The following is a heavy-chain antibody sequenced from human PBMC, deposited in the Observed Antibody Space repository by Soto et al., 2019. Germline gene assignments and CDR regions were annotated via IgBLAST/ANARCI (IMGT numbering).Heavy chain of an antibody. Sequence: QVQLVESGGGVVQPGRSLRLSCAASGFPFTTYGMHWVREGPGKGLEWVAVISYDGSNKYYADSVKGRFTISRDNSKNTLYLQMNRLRREDTALYYCVGGQYYFDYRGQGTLVTVSS. V-gene: IGHV3-30*03. CDR2: ISYDGSNK. D-gene: IGHD3-10*01. J-gene: IGHJ4*02. CDR1: GFPFTTYG. CDR3: VGGQYYFDY.